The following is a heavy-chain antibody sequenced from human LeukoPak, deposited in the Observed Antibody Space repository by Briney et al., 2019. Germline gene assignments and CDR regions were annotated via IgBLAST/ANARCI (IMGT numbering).Heavy chain of an antibody. D-gene: IGHD4-17*01. V-gene: IGHV3-66*01. CDR1: GLTVSSNY. J-gene: IGHJ4*02. CDR3: ARGVLPSDGHTDY. CDR2: IYSGGGT. Sequence: GSLILSYAASGLTVSSNYMSWVRQAAGRVLELVSVIYSGGGTYYADPVKGRVTISRDNSKTKMYLHMHSLSAADTDVYYSARGVLPSDGHTDYWGQGTLVTVSS.